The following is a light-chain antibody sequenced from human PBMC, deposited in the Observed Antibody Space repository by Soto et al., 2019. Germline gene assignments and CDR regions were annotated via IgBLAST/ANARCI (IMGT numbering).Light chain of an antibody. CDR3: CSYTVSGTDV. CDR1: SSDVGGYNY. V-gene: IGLV2-14*01. Sequence: QSALTQPASVSGSPGQSITISCTGTSSDVGGYNYVSSYQQHPGKAPKLMIYAVSNRPSGVSNRFSGSKSGNTATLTISGLQAEDEADYYCCSYTVSGTDVFGTGTKATAL. CDR2: AVS. J-gene: IGLJ1*01.